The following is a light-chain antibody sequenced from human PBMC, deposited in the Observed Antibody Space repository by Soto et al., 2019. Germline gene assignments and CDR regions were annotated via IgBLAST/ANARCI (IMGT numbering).Light chain of an antibody. CDR3: QQYYSTPLT. CDR1: QSVLYSSNNKNY. J-gene: IGKJ4*01. V-gene: IGKV4-1*01. CDR2: WAS. Sequence: DIVMTQSPDSLAVSLGERATINCKSSQSVLYSSNNKNYLAWYQQKPGQPPKLIIYWASTRESGVPDRFSGSGSRTDFTLTISSLQAEDVAFYYCQQYYSTPLTFGGGTKVEIK.